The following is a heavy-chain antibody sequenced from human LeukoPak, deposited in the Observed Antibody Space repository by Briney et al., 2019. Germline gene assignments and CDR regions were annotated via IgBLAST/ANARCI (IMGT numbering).Heavy chain of an antibody. CDR1: GGSISSSSNY. CDR2: IYYSGST. D-gene: IGHD2-2*01. J-gene: IGHJ5*02. V-gene: IGHV4-39*01. Sequence: SETLSLTCTVSGGSISSSSNYWGWIRQPPGKGLEWLGRIYYSGSTYSNPSLKSRVTISVDTSKNQFSLKLSSVTAADTAVYYCARQATVVVPPAKGGFDPWGQGTLVTVSS. CDR3: ARQATVVVPPAKGGFDP.